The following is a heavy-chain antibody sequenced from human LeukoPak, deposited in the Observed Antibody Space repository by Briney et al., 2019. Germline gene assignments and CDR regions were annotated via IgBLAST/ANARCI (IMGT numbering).Heavy chain of an antibody. CDR3: AAQSTVTTYYLNWYFDL. CDR1: GFTFSSYE. J-gene: IGHJ2*01. D-gene: IGHD4-17*01. Sequence: GGSLRLSCAASGFTFSSYEMNWVRQAPGKGLEWVSYISSSGSTIYYADSVKGRFTISRDNAQNSLYLQMNSLRAEDTAVYYCAAQSTVTTYYLNWYFDLWGRGTLVTVPS. V-gene: IGHV3-48*03. CDR2: ISSSGSTI.